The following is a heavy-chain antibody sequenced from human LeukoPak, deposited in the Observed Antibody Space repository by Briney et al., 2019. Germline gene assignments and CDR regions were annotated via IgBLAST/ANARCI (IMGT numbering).Heavy chain of an antibody. V-gene: IGHV3-7*01. CDR2: IKQDGSEK. CDR1: GCTFSSYW. CDR3: ARVGALSSSWLLY. J-gene: IGHJ1*01. Sequence: PGGALRLFCAASGCTFSSYWMIWFGQAPGKGLEGVANIKQDGSEKYYVDSVKGRVTIPRNNAKDSLYLQMNSLRAEDTAVYFCARVGALSSSWLLYWGQGTLVTVSS. D-gene: IGHD6-13*01.